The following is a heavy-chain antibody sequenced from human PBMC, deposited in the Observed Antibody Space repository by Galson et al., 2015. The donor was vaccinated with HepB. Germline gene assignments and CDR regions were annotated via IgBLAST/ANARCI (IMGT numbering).Heavy chain of an antibody. Sequence: SLRLSCAASGFTFSSYAMHWVRQAPGKGLEWVAVISYDGGNKYYADSVKGRFTISRDNSKNTLYLQMNSLRAEDTAVYYCARESPGPSITMVRGDPFSYWGQGTLVTVSS. V-gene: IGHV3-30*04. J-gene: IGHJ4*02. CDR1: GFTFSSYA. CDR2: ISYDGGNK. CDR3: ARESPGPSITMVRGDPFSY. D-gene: IGHD3-10*01.